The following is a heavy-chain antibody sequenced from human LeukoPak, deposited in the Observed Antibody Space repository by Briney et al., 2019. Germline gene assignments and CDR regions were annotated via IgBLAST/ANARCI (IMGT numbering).Heavy chain of an antibody. CDR3: ARRSGIAVAGAFDY. J-gene: IGHJ4*02. CDR2: ISGSGDST. Sequence: QTGGSLRLSCAASGFTFRNYAMRWVRQAPGKGLEWVSGISGSGDSTYADSVKGRFTISRDNSKNTLYLHMNSLRAEDTAVYYCARRSGIAVAGAFDYWGQGTLVTVSS. V-gene: IGHV3-23*01. CDR1: GFTFRNYA. D-gene: IGHD6-19*01.